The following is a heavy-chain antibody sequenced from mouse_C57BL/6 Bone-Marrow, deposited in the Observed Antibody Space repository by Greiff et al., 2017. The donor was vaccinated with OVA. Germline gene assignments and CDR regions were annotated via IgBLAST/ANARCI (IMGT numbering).Heavy chain of an antibody. CDR2: INSDGGST. Sequence: EVQLQESGGGLVQPGESLTLSCESNEYEFPSHDMSWVSKTPEKRLELVAAINSDGGSTYYPDTMERRFIISRDNTKKTLYLQMSSLRSEDTAVYDCARRTMVTTGFAYWGQGTLVTVSA. J-gene: IGHJ3*01. CDR1: EYEFPSHD. V-gene: IGHV5-2*01. D-gene: IGHD2-1*01. CDR3: ARRTMVTTGFAY.